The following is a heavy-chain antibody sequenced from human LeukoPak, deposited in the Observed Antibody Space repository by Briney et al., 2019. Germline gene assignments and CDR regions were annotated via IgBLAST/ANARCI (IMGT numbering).Heavy chain of an antibody. CDR1: GFTFSSYS. J-gene: IGHJ4*02. CDR2: ISSSSSYI. Sequence: GGSLRLSCAASGFTFSSYSMNWVRQAPGKGLEWVSSISSSSSYIYYADSVKGRFTISRDNAKNSLYLQMNSLGAEDTAVYYCVRDDIAAAGSGFDYWGQGTLVTVSS. V-gene: IGHV3-21*01. CDR3: VRDDIAAAGSGFDY. D-gene: IGHD6-13*01.